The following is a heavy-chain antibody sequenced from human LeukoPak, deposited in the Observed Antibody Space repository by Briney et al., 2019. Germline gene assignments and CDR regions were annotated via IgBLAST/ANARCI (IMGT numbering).Heavy chain of an antibody. CDR2: FDPEDGET. CDR1: GYTLTELS. Sequence: ASVKVSCKVSGYTLTELSMHWVRQAPGKGLEWMGGFDPEDGETIYAQKFQGRVTMTRNTSISTAYMELSSLRSEDTAVYYCARVLSIVGATPTRNLYYFDYWGQGTLVTVSS. D-gene: IGHD1-26*01. J-gene: IGHJ4*02. CDR3: ARVLSIVGATPTRNLYYFDY. V-gene: IGHV1-24*01.